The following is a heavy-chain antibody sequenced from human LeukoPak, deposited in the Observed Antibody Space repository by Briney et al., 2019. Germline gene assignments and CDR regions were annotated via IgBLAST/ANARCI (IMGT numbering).Heavy chain of an antibody. CDR1: GDTLTELS. Sequence: GASVKVSCKVSGDTLTELSMHWVRQAPGKGLEWMGGFDPEDGETIYAQKFQGRVTMTEDTSTDTAYMELSSLRSEDTAVYYCATGGYGSGSYYSGAHFDYWGQGTLVTVSS. J-gene: IGHJ4*02. V-gene: IGHV1-24*01. CDR3: ATGGYGSGSYYSGAHFDY. CDR2: FDPEDGET. D-gene: IGHD3-10*01.